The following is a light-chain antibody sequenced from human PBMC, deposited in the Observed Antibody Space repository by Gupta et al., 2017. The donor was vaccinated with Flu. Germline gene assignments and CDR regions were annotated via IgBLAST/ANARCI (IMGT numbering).Light chain of an antibody. CDR2: NTN. CDR1: SGSVSSTYY. V-gene: IGLV8-61*01. J-gene: IGLJ3*02. CDR3: MLFVGNGISV. Sequence: TCGLSSGSVSSTYYPSWYQQTPGQAPRALIYNTNTRSSGVPDRFSGSILGNKAAPTITGAPADDECHYYCMLFVGNGISVFRGGDKMT.